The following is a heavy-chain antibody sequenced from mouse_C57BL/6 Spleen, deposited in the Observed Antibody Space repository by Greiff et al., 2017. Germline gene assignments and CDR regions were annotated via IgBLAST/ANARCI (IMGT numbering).Heavy chain of an antibody. CDR2: IDPEDGAT. J-gene: IGHJ2*01. D-gene: IGHD3-3*01. CDR3: DRDSPFDY. CDR1: GFNIKNYY. V-gene: IGHV14-2*01. Sequence: EVQLQQSGAELVKPGASVKLSCTASGFNIKNYYMNWVKQRPEQGLEWIGRIDPEDGATKYAPKLQGKATITADTSSNTAYLQLSSLTSEATAVYYCDRDSPFDYGGQGTTLSVSS.